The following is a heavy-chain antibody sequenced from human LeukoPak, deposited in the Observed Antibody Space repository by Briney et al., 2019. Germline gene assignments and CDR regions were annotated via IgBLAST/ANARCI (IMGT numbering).Heavy chain of an antibody. V-gene: IGHV4-59*01. CDR1: GDSINNYF. Sequence: SETLSLTCIVSGDSINNYFWSWIRQSPGKGLEWIGLVSYSGSTNYNPSLKSRVTISVDTSKTQFPLKLTSVTAADTAIYYCARERRPTKYQLQYAYFENWGQGVLVTVSS. CDR2: VSYSGST. D-gene: IGHD6-6*01. J-gene: IGHJ4*02. CDR3: ARERRPTKYQLQYAYFEN.